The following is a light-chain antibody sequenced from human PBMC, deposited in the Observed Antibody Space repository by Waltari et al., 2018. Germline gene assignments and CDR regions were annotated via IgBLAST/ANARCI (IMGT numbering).Light chain of an antibody. J-gene: IGLJ3*02. CDR2: EGN. V-gene: IGLV2-23*01. CDR3: CSFAAGSILV. CDR1: SSDVGNYNL. Sequence: QSALTQPASVSGSPGQSITISCTGTSSDVGNYNLVSWYQHHPDKAPKLIIYEGNKRPSGVSNRFSGSKSGNTASLTITVLQAEDEADYYCCSFAAGSILVFGGGTKLTVL.